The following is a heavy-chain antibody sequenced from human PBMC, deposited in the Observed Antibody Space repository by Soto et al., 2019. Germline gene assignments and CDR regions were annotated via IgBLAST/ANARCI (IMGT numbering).Heavy chain of an antibody. CDR2: IYYSGST. CDR3: ATHDIAAAGTHWFDP. CDR1: GGSISSVSYY. V-gene: IGHV4-39*01. Sequence: PSETLSLTCTVSGGSISSVSYYWGWIRQPPGKGLEWIGTIYYSGSTYYNPSLKSRVTISVDTSKNQFSLKLSSVTAADTAVYYCATHDIAAAGTHWFDPWGQGTLVTVSS. J-gene: IGHJ5*02. D-gene: IGHD6-13*01.